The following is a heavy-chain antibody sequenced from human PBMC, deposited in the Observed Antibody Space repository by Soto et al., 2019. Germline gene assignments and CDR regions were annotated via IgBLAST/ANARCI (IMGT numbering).Heavy chain of an antibody. CDR2: ISGSGGST. CDR3: AKGTAMVQLYYYYYGMDV. Sequence: GGSLRLSCAASGFTFSSYAMSWVRQAPGKGLEWVSAISGSGGSTYYADSVKGRFTISRDNSKNTLYLQMNSLRAEDTAVYYCAKGTAMVQLYYYYYGMDVWGQGTTVTVSS. D-gene: IGHD5-18*01. CDR1: GFTFSSYA. J-gene: IGHJ6*02. V-gene: IGHV3-23*01.